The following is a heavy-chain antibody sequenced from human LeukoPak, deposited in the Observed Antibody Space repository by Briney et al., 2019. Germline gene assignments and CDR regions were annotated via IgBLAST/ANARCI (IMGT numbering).Heavy chain of an antibody. V-gene: IGHV3-23*01. Sequence: GGSLRLSCAASGFTVSTNYMTWVRQAPGKGLEWVSAISDSGGSTYYADSVKGRFTISRDNSKNTLYLQMNSLRAEDTAVYYCAKDSASWYFDLWGRGTLVTVSS. CDR3: AKDSASWYFDL. CDR2: ISDSGGST. J-gene: IGHJ2*01. CDR1: GFTVSTNY.